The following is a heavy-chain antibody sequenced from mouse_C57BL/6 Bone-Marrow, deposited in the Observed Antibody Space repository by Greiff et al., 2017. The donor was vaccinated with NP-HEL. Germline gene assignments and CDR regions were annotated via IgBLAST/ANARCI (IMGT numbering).Heavy chain of an antibody. Sequence: EVQLQQSGPGLVKPSQSLSLTCSVTGYSITSGSFWNWIRQFPGNKLEWMGFISYDGSTNYNPSLKNRISITRDTSKNQFFLKLNSVTTEDTATYYCARAYDYDVAWFAYWGQGTLVTVSA. V-gene: IGHV3-6*01. D-gene: IGHD2-4*01. CDR3: ARAYDYDVAWFAY. J-gene: IGHJ3*01. CDR1: GYSITSGSF. CDR2: ISYDGST.